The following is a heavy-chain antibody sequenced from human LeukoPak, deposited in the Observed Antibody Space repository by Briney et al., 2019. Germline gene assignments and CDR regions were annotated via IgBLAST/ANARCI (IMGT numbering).Heavy chain of an antibody. CDR1: GGSISSYY. CDR3: ARASGLTTVTNFDY. V-gene: IGHV4-4*09. Sequence: SETLSLTCTVSGGSISSYYWSWIRQPPGKGLEWIGYIYTSGSTNYNPSLKSRVTISVDTSKNQFSLKLSSVTAADTAVYYCARASGLTTVTNFDYWGQGTLVTVSS. D-gene: IGHD4-17*01. J-gene: IGHJ4*02. CDR2: IYTSGST.